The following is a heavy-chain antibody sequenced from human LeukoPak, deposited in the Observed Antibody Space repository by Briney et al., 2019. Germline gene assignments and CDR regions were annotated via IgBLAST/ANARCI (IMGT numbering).Heavy chain of an antibody. CDR1: GGSFSGYY. D-gene: IGHD3-22*01. CDR2: INHSGST. J-gene: IGHJ1*01. V-gene: IGHV4-34*01. Sequence: KPSEALSLTCAVYGGSFSGYYWSWIRQPPGKGLEWIGEINHSGSTNYNPSLKSRVTISVDTSKNQFSLKLSSVTAADTAVYYCARARPPYYYDSSGYYYFQHWGQGTLVTVSS. CDR3: ARARPPYYYDSSGYYYFQH.